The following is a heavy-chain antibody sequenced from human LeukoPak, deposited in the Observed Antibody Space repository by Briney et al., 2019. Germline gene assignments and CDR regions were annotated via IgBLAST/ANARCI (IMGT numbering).Heavy chain of an antibody. D-gene: IGHD2-2*01. CDR2: IYHSGST. CDR3: ARTRYCSSTSCYDAFDI. J-gene: IGHJ3*02. V-gene: IGHV4-4*02. Sequence: SGTLSLTCAVSGGSISSSNWWSWVRQPPGKGLEWIGEIYHSGSTNYNPSLKSRVTISVGKSKNQFSLKLSSVTAADTAVYYCARTRYCSSTSCYDAFDIWGQGTMVTVSS. CDR1: GGSISSSNW.